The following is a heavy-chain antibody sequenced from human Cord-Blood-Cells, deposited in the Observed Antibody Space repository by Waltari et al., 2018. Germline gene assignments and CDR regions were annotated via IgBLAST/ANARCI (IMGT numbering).Heavy chain of an antibody. D-gene: IGHD3-22*01. Sequence: QVQLQQWGAGLLKPSETLSLTCAVYGGSFSGYHWRWIRPPPGKGPGWIGEINHRRSTNYNPSLKSRVTISVDTSKNQFSLKLSSVTAADTAVYYCARGDYYDSSGYYYYYYYGMDVWGQGTTVTVSS. V-gene: IGHV4-34*01. CDR2: INHRRST. CDR3: ARGDYYDSSGYYYYYYYGMDV. J-gene: IGHJ6*02. CDR1: GGSFSGYH.